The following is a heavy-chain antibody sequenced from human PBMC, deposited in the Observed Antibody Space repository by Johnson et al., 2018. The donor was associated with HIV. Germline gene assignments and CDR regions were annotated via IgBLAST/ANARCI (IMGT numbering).Heavy chain of an antibody. J-gene: IGHJ3*02. Sequence: QVQLVESGGGVVQSGRSLTLSCIGSGFTFSDYAIHWVRQAPGKGLEWVAVISDDGTNKYYADSVKGRFTISRANSKNTLDLQMNSLRAEDTEVYYCARIRLGYSYAHDAFDIWGQGTMVTVSS. CDR2: ISDDGTNK. D-gene: IGHD5-18*01. CDR3: ARIRLGYSYAHDAFDI. CDR1: GFTFSDYA. V-gene: IGHV3-30-3*01.